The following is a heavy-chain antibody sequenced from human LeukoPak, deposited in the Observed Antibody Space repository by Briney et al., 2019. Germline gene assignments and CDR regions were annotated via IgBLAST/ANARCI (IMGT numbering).Heavy chain of an antibody. CDR1: GYTFTSYA. D-gene: IGHD4-17*01. CDR3: ARSGITVTTHFFDY. V-gene: IGHV1-69*13. Sequence: VASVKVSCKASGYTFTSYAISWVRQAPGQGLEWMGGIIPIFGTANYAQKFQGRVTITADESTSTAYMELSSLRSEDTAVYYCARSGITVTTHFFDYWGQGTLVTVSS. CDR2: IIPIFGTA. J-gene: IGHJ4*02.